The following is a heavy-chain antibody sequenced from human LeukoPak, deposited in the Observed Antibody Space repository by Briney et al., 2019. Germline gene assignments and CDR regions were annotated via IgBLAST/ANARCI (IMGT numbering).Heavy chain of an antibody. CDR3: ARSEWLLSRPDY. D-gene: IGHD3-3*01. J-gene: IGHJ4*02. V-gene: IGHV1-18*01. CDR1: GYTFTSYG. CDR2: ISAYNGNT. Sequence: EASVKVSCKASGYTFTSYGISWVRQAPGQGLEWMGWISAYNGNTNYAQKLQGRVTMTTDTSASTAYMELRSLRSDDTAVYYCARSEWLLSRPDYWGQGTLVTVSS.